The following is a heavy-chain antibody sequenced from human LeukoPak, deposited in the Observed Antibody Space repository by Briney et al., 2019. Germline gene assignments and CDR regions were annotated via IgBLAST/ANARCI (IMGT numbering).Heavy chain of an antibody. Sequence: GGSLRLSCAASGFTFSSYGMHWVRQAPGKGLEWVAVIWYDGSNKYYADSVKGRFTISRDNSKNTLYLQMNSLRAEDTAVYYCARTPPMSSGSPLYYYYYGMDVWGQATTVTVSS. D-gene: IGHD3-10*01. CDR2: IWYDGSNK. CDR3: ARTPPMSSGSPLYYYYYGMDV. J-gene: IGHJ6*02. V-gene: IGHV3-33*01. CDR1: GFTFSSYG.